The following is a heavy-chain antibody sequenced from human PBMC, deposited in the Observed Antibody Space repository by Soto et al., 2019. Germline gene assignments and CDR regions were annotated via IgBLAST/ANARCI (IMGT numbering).Heavy chain of an antibody. D-gene: IGHD1-26*01. CDR2: VDSSGRT. CDR1: GFTFSSYA. V-gene: IGHV3-23*01. CDR3: AKWLRSGSYYCDY. Sequence: PGVSLRLSCAASGFTFSSYAMSWVRQAPGEGPEWVSLVDSSGRTYYTDSVKGRFTVSRDNSENTVYLQMNSLRAEDTAVYYCAKWLRSGSYYCDYWGQGTLVTVSS. J-gene: IGHJ4*02.